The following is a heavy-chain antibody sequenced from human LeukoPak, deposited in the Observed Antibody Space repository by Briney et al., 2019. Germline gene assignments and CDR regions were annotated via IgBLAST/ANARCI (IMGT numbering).Heavy chain of an antibody. J-gene: IGHJ6*03. V-gene: IGHV4-59*01. CDR2: ILYSGST. CDR1: GGSITNYY. CDR3: ARASVTYYYYYYMDV. D-gene: IGHD4-11*01. Sequence: SETLSLTCTVSGGSITNYYWTWIRQPPGKGLEWIGYILYSGSTNYNPSLKSRVTISVDTSKNQFSLKLSSVTAADTAVYYCARASVTYYYYYYMDVWGKGTTVTVSS.